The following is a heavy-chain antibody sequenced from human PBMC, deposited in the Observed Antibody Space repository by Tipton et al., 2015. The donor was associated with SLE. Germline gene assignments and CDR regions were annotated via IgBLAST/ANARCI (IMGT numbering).Heavy chain of an antibody. CDR3: ARSGTARIAGAGPAFDI. CDR1: GGSISSYY. Sequence: LRLSCTVSGGSISSYYWSWIRQPPGKGLEWIGYIYYSGSTNYNPSLKSRVTISVDTSKNQFSLKLSSVTAADTAVYYCARSGTARIAGAGPAFDIWGQGTMVPVFS. CDR2: IYYSGST. V-gene: IGHV4-59*01. D-gene: IGHD6-19*01. J-gene: IGHJ3*02.